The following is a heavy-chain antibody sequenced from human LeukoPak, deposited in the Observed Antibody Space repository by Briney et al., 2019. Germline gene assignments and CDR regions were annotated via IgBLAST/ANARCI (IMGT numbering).Heavy chain of an antibody. V-gene: IGHV1-2*02. Sequence: ASVTVSCKASGYTFTGYYMHWVRQAPGQGLEWMGWINPNSGGTNYAQKFQGRVTMTRDTSISTAYMELSRLRSDDTAVYYCARDYYDSSGYYKASYFDYWGQGTLVTVSS. J-gene: IGHJ4*02. CDR2: INPNSGGT. D-gene: IGHD3-22*01. CDR1: GYTFTGYY. CDR3: ARDYYDSSGYYKASYFDY.